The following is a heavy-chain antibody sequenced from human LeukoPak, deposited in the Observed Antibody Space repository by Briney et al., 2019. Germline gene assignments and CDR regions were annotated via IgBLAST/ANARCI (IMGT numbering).Heavy chain of an antibody. V-gene: IGHV4-59*01. J-gene: IGHJ4*02. CDR2: VYYSGST. CDR1: GASISSYY. D-gene: IGHD2-15*01. CDR3: AREYCSGGSCYFDY. Sequence: KPSETPSLTCTVSGASISSYYWSWIRQPPGKGLEWIGYVYYSGSTNYNPSLKSRVTISLDTSKNHFSLKLSSVTAADTAVYYCAREYCSGGSCYFDYWGQGTLVTVSS.